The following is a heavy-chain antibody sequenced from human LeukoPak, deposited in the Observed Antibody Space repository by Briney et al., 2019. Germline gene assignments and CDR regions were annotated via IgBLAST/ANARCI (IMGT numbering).Heavy chain of an antibody. D-gene: IGHD5-18*01. J-gene: IGHJ4*02. CDR1: GYTFTNYW. CDR2: IDPSDSYT. Sequence: GESLKISCKGSGYTFTNYWISWVRQMPGKGLEWMGRIDPSDSYTNYSPSFQGRVTISADNSISTAYLQWSSLKASDTAMYYCASHGARGYILDYWGQGTLVTVSS. V-gene: IGHV5-10-1*01. CDR3: ASHGARGYILDY.